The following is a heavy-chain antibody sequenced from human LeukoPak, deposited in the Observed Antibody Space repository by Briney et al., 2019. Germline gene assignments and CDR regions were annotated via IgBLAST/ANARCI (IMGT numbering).Heavy chain of an antibody. J-gene: IGHJ4*02. D-gene: IGHD6-19*01. V-gene: IGHV4-59*01. CDR3: AKAVSGRTLTFDY. Sequence: SETLSLTCSVSGGSITSSYWSWIRQPPGKGLGWIGYIYYTGSTNYNPSLKSRVTISVDTSNNQFSLKLRSVTAADTAVYYCAKAVSGRTLTFDYWGQGALVTVSS. CDR2: IYYTGST. CDR1: GGSITSSY.